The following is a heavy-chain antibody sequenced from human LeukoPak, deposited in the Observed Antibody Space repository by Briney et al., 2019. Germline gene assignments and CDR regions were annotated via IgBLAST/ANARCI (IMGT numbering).Heavy chain of an antibody. D-gene: IGHD5-18*01. CDR2: LNPNSDNP. CDR1: GYTFTSYE. J-gene: IGHJ4*02. CDR3: ARAEVDTAMGTIDY. V-gene: IGHV1-8*01. Sequence: ASVKVSCKASGYTFTSYEINWVRQATGQGLEWMGWLNPNSDNPGYAQKFQGRVTMTWNTSISTAYMELSSLRSEDTAVYYCARAEVDTAMGTIDYWGQGTLVTVSS.